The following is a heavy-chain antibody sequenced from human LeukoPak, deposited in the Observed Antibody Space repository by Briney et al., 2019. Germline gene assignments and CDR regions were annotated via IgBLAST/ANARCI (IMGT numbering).Heavy chain of an antibody. CDR2: IYYSGST. CDR1: GYSISSYY. D-gene: IGHD5-24*01. Sequence: SETLSLTCSVSGYSISSYYWSWIRQPPGKGLEWIGYIYYSGSTNYNPSLKSRVTISVDTSKNQFSLKLSSVTAADTAVYYCARGGLATRFFDYWGQGTLVTVSS. CDR3: ARGGLATRFFDY. V-gene: IGHV4-59*12. J-gene: IGHJ4*02.